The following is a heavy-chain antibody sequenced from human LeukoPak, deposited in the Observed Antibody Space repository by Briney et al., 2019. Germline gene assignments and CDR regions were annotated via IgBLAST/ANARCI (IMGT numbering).Heavy chain of an antibody. CDR2: ISYDGSNK. CDR1: GFTFSSYA. CDR3: ARVGPFSSGWARFDY. J-gene: IGHJ4*02. Sequence: GGPLRLSCAASGFTFSSYAMHWVRQAPGKGLEWVAVISYDGSNKYYADSVKGRFTISRDNSKNTLYLQMNSLRAEDTAVYYCARVGPFSSGWARFDYWGQGTLVTVSS. D-gene: IGHD6-19*01. V-gene: IGHV3-30*04.